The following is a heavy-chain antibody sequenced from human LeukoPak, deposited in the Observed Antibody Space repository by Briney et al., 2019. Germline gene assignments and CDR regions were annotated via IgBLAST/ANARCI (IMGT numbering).Heavy chain of an antibody. CDR3: AKDQSKVRSPGKNWFDP. V-gene: IGHV4-30-4*01. J-gene: IGHJ5*02. D-gene: IGHD3-10*01. Sequence: PSQTLSLTCTVSGGSISSGDYYWSWIRQPPGKGLEWIGYIYYSGSTYYNPSLKSRVTISVDTSKNQFSLKLSSVTAADTAVYYCAKDQSKVRSPGKNWFDPWGQGTLVTVSS. CDR1: GGSISSGDYY. CDR2: IYYSGST.